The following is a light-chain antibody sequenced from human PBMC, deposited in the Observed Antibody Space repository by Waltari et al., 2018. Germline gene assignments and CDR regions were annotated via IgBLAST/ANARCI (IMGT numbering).Light chain of an antibody. CDR3: QVWDSDSDHVV. Sequence: SYVLTQPPSVSVAPGETARITCGGNNNGRKSVHWYQQEPGQAPILVIYYNNDRPSGIPERFSGSNSGNTATLTISRVDAGDEADYYCQVWDSDSDHVVFGGGTKLAVL. V-gene: IGLV3-21*01. CDR2: YNN. CDR1: NNGRKS. J-gene: IGLJ2*01.